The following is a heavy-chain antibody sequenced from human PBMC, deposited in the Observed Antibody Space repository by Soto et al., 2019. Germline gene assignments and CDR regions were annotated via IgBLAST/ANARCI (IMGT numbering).Heavy chain of an antibody. Sequence: SVKVSCKASGGTFSSYAISWVRQAPGQGLEWMGGIIPIFGTANYAQKFQGRVTITADESTSTAYMELSSLRSEDTAVYYCARGRYDFWSGYQYYYYVMDVWGQGTTVTVPS. J-gene: IGHJ6*02. V-gene: IGHV1-69*13. CDR2: IIPIFGTA. CDR3: ARGRYDFWSGYQYYYYVMDV. D-gene: IGHD3-3*01. CDR1: GGTFSSYA.